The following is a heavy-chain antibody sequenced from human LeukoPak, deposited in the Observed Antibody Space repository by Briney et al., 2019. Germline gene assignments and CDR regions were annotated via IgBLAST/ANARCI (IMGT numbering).Heavy chain of an antibody. CDR2: IYTSGNT. CDR3: ARSGTKTNGFDY. CDR1: GGSISGYY. J-gene: IGHJ4*02. V-gene: IGHV4-4*09. Sequence: SETLSLTCTVSGGSISGYYWSWIRQPPGKGLEWIGYIYTSGNTNYNPSLKSRVTISVDTSRNQFSLRLSSVTAADTAMYYCARSGTKTNGFDYWGQGTLVTVSS. D-gene: IGHD2-8*01.